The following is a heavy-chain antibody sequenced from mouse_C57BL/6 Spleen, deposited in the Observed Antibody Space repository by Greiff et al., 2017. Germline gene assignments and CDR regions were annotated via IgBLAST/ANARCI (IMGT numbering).Heavy chain of an antibody. CDR1: GYTFTSYW. CDR3: AGGGSSYWYFDV. Sequence: QVQLQQPGAELVRPGSSVKLSCKASGYTFTSYWMHWVEQRPIQGLEWIGNIDPSDSETHYNQKFKDKATLTVDKSSSTAYMQLSRLTSEDSAVYYCAGGGSSYWYFDVWGTGTTVTVSS. J-gene: IGHJ1*03. CDR2: IDPSDSET. V-gene: IGHV1-52*01. D-gene: IGHD1-1*01.